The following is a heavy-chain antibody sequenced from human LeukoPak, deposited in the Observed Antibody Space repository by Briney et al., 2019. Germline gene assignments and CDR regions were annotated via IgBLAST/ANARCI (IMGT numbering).Heavy chain of an antibody. Sequence: SETLSLTCYLYGGSFSGYYWSWIRQSPGKGLEWIGEINQIGNTNYIPSLKSRLTISIDTSNNQFSLNLTSVTAADTGVYYCARIRRPLRGYFDHWGQGALVT. J-gene: IGHJ4*02. V-gene: IGHV4-34*01. D-gene: IGHD3-16*01. CDR2: INQIGNT. CDR3: ARIRRPLRGYFDH. CDR1: GGSFSGYY.